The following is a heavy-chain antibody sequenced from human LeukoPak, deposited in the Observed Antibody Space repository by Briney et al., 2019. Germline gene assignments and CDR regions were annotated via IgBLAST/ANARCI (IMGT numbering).Heavy chain of an antibody. Sequence: ASVKVSCKASGYTFTGYYMHWVRQAPGQGLEWMGWINPNSGGTNYAQKFQGRVTMTRDTSISTAYMELSRLRSDDTAVYYCARGVLLWLGISDAFDIWGQGTMVTVSS. CDR2: INPNSGGT. J-gene: IGHJ3*02. V-gene: IGHV1-2*02. D-gene: IGHD3-10*01. CDR3: ARGVLLWLGISDAFDI. CDR1: GYTFTGYY.